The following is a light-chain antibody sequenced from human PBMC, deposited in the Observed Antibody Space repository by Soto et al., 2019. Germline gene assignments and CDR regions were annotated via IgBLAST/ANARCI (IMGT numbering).Light chain of an antibody. CDR1: SSDVGRYNY. CDR2: EVT. Sequence: QSVLTQPASVSGSPGQSITVSCTGTSSDVGRYNYVSWYQQRPGKAPKLMIYEVTNRPSGVSNRFSGSKSGNTASLTISGLQAEDEADYYCSSYTSSRTRVFGGGTQLTVL. V-gene: IGLV2-14*01. J-gene: IGLJ3*02. CDR3: SSYTSSRTRV.